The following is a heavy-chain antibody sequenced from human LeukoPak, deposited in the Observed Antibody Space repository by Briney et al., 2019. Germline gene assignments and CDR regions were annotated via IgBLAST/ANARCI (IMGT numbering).Heavy chain of an antibody. CDR2: ISANGGTT. CDR3: ARVRGSRTQKYFDY. J-gene: IGHJ4*02. CDR1: GFTFSYYP. Sequence: GWSLRLSCAASGFTFSYYPMSWVGQAPGKGLEDVSAISANGGTTSYADSVKGRFTISRDNSKDTLYLQMGSLRAEDMGVYYCARVRGSRTQKYFDYWAQGTLVTVSS. D-gene: IGHD1-14*01. V-gene: IGHV3-64*02.